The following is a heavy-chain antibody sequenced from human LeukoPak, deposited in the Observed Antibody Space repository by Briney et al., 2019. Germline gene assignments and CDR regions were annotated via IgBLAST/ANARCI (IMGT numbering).Heavy chain of an antibody. V-gene: IGHV3-66*02. Sequence: PGGSLRLSCAASGFTVSNSYMNWVRQAPGKGLEWVSLIYSGGGTYYADSVKGRFTISRDNSKNTLYLQMNSLRAEDTAVYYCARGVAIYDSSGYFDYWGQGTLVTVSS. CDR2: IYSGGGT. D-gene: IGHD3-22*01. CDR3: ARGVAIYDSSGYFDY. CDR1: GFTVSNSY. J-gene: IGHJ4*02.